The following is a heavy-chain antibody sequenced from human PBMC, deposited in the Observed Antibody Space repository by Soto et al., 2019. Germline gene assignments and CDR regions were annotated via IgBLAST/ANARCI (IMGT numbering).Heavy chain of an antibody. J-gene: IGHJ6*02. CDR3: ARERIAAAGKDYYYYYGMDV. Sequence: ASVKGSCKASGYTFSGYYMHWVRQAPGQGLEWMGWINPNSGGTNYAQKFQGWVTMTRDTSISTAYMELSRLRSDDTAVYYCARERIAAAGKDYYYYYGMDVWGQGTTVTVSS. CDR1: GYTFSGYY. V-gene: IGHV1-2*04. D-gene: IGHD6-13*01. CDR2: INPNSGGT.